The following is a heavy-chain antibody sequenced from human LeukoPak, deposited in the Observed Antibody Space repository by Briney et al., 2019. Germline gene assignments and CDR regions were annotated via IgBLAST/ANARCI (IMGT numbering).Heavy chain of an antibody. CDR1: GFTFGSYA. V-gene: IGHV3-64*01. D-gene: IGHD6-13*01. CDR3: ARAVGIAAAGTNAFDI. Sequence: PGGSLRLSCAASGFTFGSYAMHWVRQAPGKGLEYVSAISSNGGSTYYANSVKGRFTISRDNSKNTLYLQMGSLRAEDMAVYYCARAVGIAAAGTNAFDIWGQGTMVTVSS. J-gene: IGHJ3*02. CDR2: ISSNGGST.